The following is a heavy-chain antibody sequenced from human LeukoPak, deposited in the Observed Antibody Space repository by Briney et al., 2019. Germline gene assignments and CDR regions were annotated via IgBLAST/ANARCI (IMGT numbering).Heavy chain of an antibody. D-gene: IGHD3-10*01. Sequence: GGSLRLSCTASGLTFSTYWMHWVRQAPGKGLVWVSLINSDGSYADFADSVKGRFTISRDNAQSTLYLQMNSLRAEDTAVYYCAKDAGVGVLCFGDREDYWGQGTPVTVSS. J-gene: IGHJ4*02. CDR1: GLTFSTYW. CDR2: INSDGSYA. V-gene: IGHV3-74*01. CDR3: AKDAGVGVLCFGDREDY.